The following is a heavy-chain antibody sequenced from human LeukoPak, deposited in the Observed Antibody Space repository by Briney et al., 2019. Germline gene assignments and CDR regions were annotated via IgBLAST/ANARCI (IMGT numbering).Heavy chain of an antibody. D-gene: IGHD3-22*01. J-gene: IGHJ3*02. CDR1: GVSIRSHY. CDR3: ARHVKYYYDSSGYSDAFDI. Sequence: PSETLSLTCTVSGVSIRSHYWSWIRQPPGKGLEWIGYIYYSGATNYNPSLKSRVTISVDTSKNQFSLKLSSVTAADTAVYYCARHVKYYYDSSGYSDAFDIWGQGTMVTVSS. CDR2: IYYSGAT. V-gene: IGHV4-59*08.